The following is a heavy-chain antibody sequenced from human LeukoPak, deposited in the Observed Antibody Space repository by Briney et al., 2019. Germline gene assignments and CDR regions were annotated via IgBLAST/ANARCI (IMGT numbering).Heavy chain of an antibody. V-gene: IGHV3-30*03. Sequence: AGGSLRLSCAASGFTFNIHWMTWVRQAPGKGLEWLAGTSDDGTKTYYAQSVKGRFTISRDNSKNMLFLQMNSLRSEDTAIYYCARRDNFEYWGQGTLVTVSS. D-gene: IGHD2-15*01. J-gene: IGHJ4*02. CDR1: GFTFNIHW. CDR3: ARRDNFEY. CDR2: TSDDGTKT.